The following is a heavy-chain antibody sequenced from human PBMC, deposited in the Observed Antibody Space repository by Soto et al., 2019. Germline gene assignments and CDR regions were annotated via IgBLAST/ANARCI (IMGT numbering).Heavy chain of an antibody. CDR1: GYTFTSHY. CDR3: ARQYCISTSCYPFDY. J-gene: IGHJ4*02. V-gene: IGHV1-46*01. Sequence: GASVKVSCKASGYTFTSHYMHWVRQAPGQGLEWMGIINPSGGSTSYAQKFQGRVTMTRDTSTSTVYMELSSLRSEDTAVYYCARQYCISTSCYPFDYWGQGTLVTVSS. D-gene: IGHD2-2*01. CDR2: INPSGGST.